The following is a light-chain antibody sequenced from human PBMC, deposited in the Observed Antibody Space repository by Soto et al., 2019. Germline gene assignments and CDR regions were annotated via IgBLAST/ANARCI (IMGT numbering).Light chain of an antibody. Sequence: ASQLTQSPSSLSASVGDSVTITCRASQGITSYLAWYQQKPGKPPKVLIYGASNLQSGVPPRFSGSGSGTDFTLAISSLQPEDSATYYCLQDINYPWTFGQGTKVDIK. V-gene: IGKV1-6*02. CDR2: GAS. CDR3: LQDINYPWT. J-gene: IGKJ1*01. CDR1: QGITSY.